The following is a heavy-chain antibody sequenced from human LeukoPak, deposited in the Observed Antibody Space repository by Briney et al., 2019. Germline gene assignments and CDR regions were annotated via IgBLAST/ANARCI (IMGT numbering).Heavy chain of an antibody. V-gene: IGHV3-23*01. CDR3: ARDSGFIYGSLCFDF. CDR2: ITRSSDII. Sequence: GGSLRLSCAASGFTFSSYAMSWVRQAPGKGLEWVSYITRSSDIIYYADSVKGRFTISRDTSKNTLYLQMNSLRAEDTAVYYCARDSGFIYGSLCFDFWGQGTLVTVSS. D-gene: IGHD5-18*01. CDR1: GFTFSSYA. J-gene: IGHJ4*02.